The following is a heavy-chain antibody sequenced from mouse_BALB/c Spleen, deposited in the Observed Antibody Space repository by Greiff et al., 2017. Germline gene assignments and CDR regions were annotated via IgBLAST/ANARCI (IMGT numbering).Heavy chain of an antibody. CDR1: GFTFSSYA. Sequence: EVQGVESGGGLVKPGGSLKLSCAASGFTFSSYAMSWVRQSPEKRLEWVAEISSGGSYTYYPDTVTGRFTISRDNAKNTLYLEMSSLRSEDTAMYYCASNYGYDGFAYWGQGTLVTVSA. CDR2: ISSGGSYT. J-gene: IGHJ3*01. V-gene: IGHV5-9-4*01. D-gene: IGHD2-2*01. CDR3: ASNYGYDGFAY.